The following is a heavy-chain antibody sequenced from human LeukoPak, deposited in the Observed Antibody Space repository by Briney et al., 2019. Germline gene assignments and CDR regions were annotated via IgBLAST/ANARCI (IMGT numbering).Heavy chain of an antibody. CDR3: ARDFFPQKYYYGSGSYYGSDY. V-gene: IGHV3-21*01. D-gene: IGHD3-10*01. CDR2: ISSSSTYM. CDR1: GFTFSTYN. J-gene: IGHJ4*02. Sequence: GGSLRLSCVASGFTFSTYNMNWVRQAPGKGLEWVSSISSSSTYMYYADSVKGRFTISRDNAENSLFLQMNSLRAEDTAVYYCARDFFPQKYYYGSGSYYGSDYWGQGTLVTVSS.